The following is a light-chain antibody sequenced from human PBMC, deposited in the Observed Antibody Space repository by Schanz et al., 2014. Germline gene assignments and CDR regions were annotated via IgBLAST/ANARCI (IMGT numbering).Light chain of an antibody. CDR3: QSSDSIWV. CDR2: EDN. V-gene: IGLV6-57*01. J-gene: IGLJ3*02. CDR1: SGSIANNY. Sequence: FMLTQPHSVSESPGKTVTISCTRSSGSIANNYVQWYQQRPGSSPTTVIYEDNQRPSGVPDRFSGSIDSSSNSASLTISGLRSEDEADYYCQSSDSIWVFGGGTKLTVL.